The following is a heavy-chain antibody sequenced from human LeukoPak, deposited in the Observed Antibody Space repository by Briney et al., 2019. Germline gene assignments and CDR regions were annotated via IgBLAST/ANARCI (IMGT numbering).Heavy chain of an antibody. CDR1: GGTFSSYA. D-gene: IGHD3-10*01. CDR2: IIPIFGTA. Sequence: ASVNVSCKASGGTFSSYAISWVRQAPGQGLEWMGGIIPIFGTANYAQKFQGRVTITADESTSTAYMELSSLRSEDTAVYYCARYRYYYGSGSYYWFDPWGQGTLVTVSS. V-gene: IGHV1-69*13. CDR3: ARYRYYYGSGSYYWFDP. J-gene: IGHJ5*02.